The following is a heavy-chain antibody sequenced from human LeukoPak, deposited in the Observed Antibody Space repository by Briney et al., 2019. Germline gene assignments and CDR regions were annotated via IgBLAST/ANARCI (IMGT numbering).Heavy chain of an antibody. Sequence: GGSLRLSCAASGFTFTSYALSWVRQAPGKGLEWVSTISGGGGNTYYADSVKGRFTISRDISKNMLYLQVNSLRAEDTAVYYCAKDGDIWLGDLNWFDPWGQGTLVTVSS. CDR3: AKDGDIWLGDLNWFDP. J-gene: IGHJ5*02. CDR1: GFTFTSYA. V-gene: IGHV3-23*01. D-gene: IGHD3-10*01. CDR2: ISGGGGNT.